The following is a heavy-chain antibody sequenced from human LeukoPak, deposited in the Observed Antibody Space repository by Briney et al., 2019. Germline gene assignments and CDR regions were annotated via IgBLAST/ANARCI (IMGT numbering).Heavy chain of an antibody. J-gene: IGHJ4*02. CDR3: AREGIVVVTATEPFDY. CDR1: GFTFSSYW. D-gene: IGHD2-21*02. Sequence: PGGSLRLSCAAPGFTFSSYWMSWVRQAPGKGLDWVANIKQDGSEKYYVDSVKGRFTISRDNAKNSLYLQMISLRAEDTAVYYCAREGIVVVTATEPFDYWGQGTLVTVSS. V-gene: IGHV3-7*01. CDR2: IKQDGSEK.